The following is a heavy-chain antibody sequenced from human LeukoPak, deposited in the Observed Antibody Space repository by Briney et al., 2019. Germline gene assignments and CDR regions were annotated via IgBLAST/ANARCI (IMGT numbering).Heavy chain of an antibody. V-gene: IGHV1-18*01. Sequence: ASVKVSCKASGYTITSYGISWVRQAPGQGLEWMGWISAYNGNTNYAQKLQGRVTMTTDTSTSTAYMELRSLGSDDTAVYYCARVATAATTIDYWGQGTLVTVSS. CDR1: GYTITSYG. CDR3: ARVATAATTIDY. J-gene: IGHJ4*02. D-gene: IGHD2-15*01. CDR2: ISAYNGNT.